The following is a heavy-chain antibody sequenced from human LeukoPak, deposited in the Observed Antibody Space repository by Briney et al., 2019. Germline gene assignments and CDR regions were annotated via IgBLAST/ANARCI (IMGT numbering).Heavy chain of an antibody. CDR3: AKNYYDSSGYYPQTN. CDR2: IYSGGST. CDR1: GFTVSSNY. Sequence: GGSLRLSCAASGFTVSSNYMSWVRQAPGKGLEWVSVIYSGGSTYYADSVKGRFTISRDNSKNTLYLQMNSLRAEDTAVYYCAKNYYDSSGYYPQTNWGQGTLVTVSS. D-gene: IGHD3-22*01. J-gene: IGHJ4*02. V-gene: IGHV3-53*01.